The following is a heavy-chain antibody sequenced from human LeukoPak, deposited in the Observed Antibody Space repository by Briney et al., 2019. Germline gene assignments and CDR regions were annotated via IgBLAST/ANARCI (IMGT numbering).Heavy chain of an antibody. CDR2: ISSSSSYI. CDR3: ARVGVAAAALNWFDP. Sequence: GGSLRLSCAASGFTFSSYSMNWVRQAPGKGLEWVSSISSSSSYIYYADSVKGRFTISRDNAKNSLYPQMNSLRAEDTAVYYCARVGVAAAALNWFDPWGQGTLVTVSS. CDR1: GFTFSSYS. V-gene: IGHV3-21*01. D-gene: IGHD6-13*01. J-gene: IGHJ5*02.